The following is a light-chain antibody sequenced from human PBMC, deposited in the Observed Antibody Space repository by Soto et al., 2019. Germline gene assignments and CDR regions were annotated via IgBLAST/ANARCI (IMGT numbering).Light chain of an antibody. CDR3: QQYNTYSRT. Sequence: DIQMTQSPSSLSASVGDRDTITCRASQRVNIWLAWYQQKPGKAPKLLIYKASSLESGVPSRFSGSGSGTEFTLTISSLQPDDFATYYCQQYNTYSRTFGQGTKVEIK. J-gene: IGKJ1*01. CDR1: QRVNIW. CDR2: KAS. V-gene: IGKV1-5*03.